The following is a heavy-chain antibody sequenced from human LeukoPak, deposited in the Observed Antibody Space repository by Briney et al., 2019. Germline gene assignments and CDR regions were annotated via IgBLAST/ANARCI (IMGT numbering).Heavy chain of an antibody. CDR2: IYSGGST. CDR3: ARSPPFRQQLVTPTYYFDY. D-gene: IGHD6-13*01. Sequence: GGSLRLSCAASGFTVSSNYMSWVRQAPGKGLEWVSVIYSGGSTYYADSVKGRFTISRDNSKNTLYLQMNSLGAEDTAVYYCARSPPFRQQLVTPTYYFDYWGQGTLVTVSS. J-gene: IGHJ4*02. CDR1: GFTVSSNY. V-gene: IGHV3-66*01.